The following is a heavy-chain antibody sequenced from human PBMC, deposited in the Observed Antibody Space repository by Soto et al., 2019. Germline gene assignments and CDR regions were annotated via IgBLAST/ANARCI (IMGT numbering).Heavy chain of an antibody. CDR3: ASEAVALVEKTSGWLDP. V-gene: IGHV1-8*01. J-gene: IGHJ5*02. CDR2: MNTNTNST. Sequence: ASSKVSCKASGYTFTTHDIHWVRQAPGQGLEWMGWMNTNTNSTDYAEKFQGRVTLTWNTSISTAYLELSRLKSDDTAVYYCASEAVALVEKTSGWLDPWGEGTVVTVSS. D-gene: IGHD3-10*01. CDR1: GYTFTTHD.